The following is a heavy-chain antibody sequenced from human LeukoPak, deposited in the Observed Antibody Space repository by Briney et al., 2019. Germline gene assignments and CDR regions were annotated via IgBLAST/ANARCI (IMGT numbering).Heavy chain of an antibody. D-gene: IGHD3-3*01. CDR3: ARSGGVLRFLEWLLEY. Sequence: GGSLRLSCAASGFTFSSYWMHWVRQAPGKGLVWVSRINSDESSTSYADSVKGLFHISRDNAKNTLYLQMNSLRAEDTAVYYCARSGGVLRFLEWLLEYWGQGTMVTVSS. V-gene: IGHV3-74*01. CDR1: GFTFSSYW. J-gene: IGHJ4*02. CDR2: INSDESST.